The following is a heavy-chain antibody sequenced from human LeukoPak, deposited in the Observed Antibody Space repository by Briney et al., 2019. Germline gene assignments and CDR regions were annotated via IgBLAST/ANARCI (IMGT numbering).Heavy chain of an antibody. J-gene: IGHJ4*02. CDR2: IIPIFGTA. D-gene: IGHD3-3*01. Sequence: SVKVSCKASGGTFSSYAISWVRQAPGQGLEWMGGIIPIFGTANYAQKFQGRVTITTDESTSTAYMELRSLRSDDTAVYYCARGDLPVFDYWGQGTLVTVSS. CDR1: GGTFSSYA. CDR3: ARGDLPVFDY. V-gene: IGHV1-69*05.